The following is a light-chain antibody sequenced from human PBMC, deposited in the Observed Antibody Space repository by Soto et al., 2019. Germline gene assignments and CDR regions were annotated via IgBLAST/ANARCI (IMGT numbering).Light chain of an antibody. J-gene: IGKJ2*01. CDR3: QHYGTSPYT. V-gene: IGKV3-20*01. CDR2: GAS. CDR1: QSVSSSF. Sequence: IVLTQSPGTLSLSPGERATLSCRASQSVSSSFLAWYRQKPGQAPRLLIYGASSRATGIPDRFSGSGSGTDFTLTISRLEPEDFAVYFCQHYGTSPYTFGQGNKLEIQ.